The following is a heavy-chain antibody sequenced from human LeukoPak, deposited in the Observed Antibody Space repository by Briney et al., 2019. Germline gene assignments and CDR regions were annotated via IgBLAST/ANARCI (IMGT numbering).Heavy chain of an antibody. D-gene: IGHD3-22*01. CDR3: ARSRYYYDSSGYDSLDY. CDR1: GFTFSSYG. J-gene: IGHJ4*02. Sequence: PGGSLRLSCAASGFTFSSYGMQWVRQAPGKGLEWVAVIWYDGSNKYYADSVKGRFTISRDNSKNTLYLQMNSLRAEDTAVYYCARSRYYYDSSGYDSLDYWGQGTLVTVSS. V-gene: IGHV3-33*01. CDR2: IWYDGSNK.